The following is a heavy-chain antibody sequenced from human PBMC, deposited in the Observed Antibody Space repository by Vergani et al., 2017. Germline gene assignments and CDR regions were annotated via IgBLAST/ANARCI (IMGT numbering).Heavy chain of an antibody. V-gene: IGHV4-59*01. CDR2: MYHSGST. CDR3: GRVADFYGLGSRLLDL. CDR1: GGSMSGYY. Sequence: QVRLQESGPGLVKPSETLSLTCSVSGGSMSGYYWSWIRQPPGKELEWIGYMYHSGSTNYNPSLETRVTISGVTSKNQFSLKLNSVTAADTAVYYCGRVADFYGLGSRLLDLWGQGILVTVSS. J-gene: IGHJ5*02. D-gene: IGHD3-10*01.